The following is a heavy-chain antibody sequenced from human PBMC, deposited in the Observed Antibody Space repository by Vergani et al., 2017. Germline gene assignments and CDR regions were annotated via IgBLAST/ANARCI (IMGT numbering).Heavy chain of an antibody. V-gene: IGHV1-2*02. Sequence: QVQLVQSGAEVKKPGASVKVSCKASGYTFTGYYMHWVRQAPGQGLEWMGWINPNSGGTNYAQKFQGRVTMTRDTSISTAYMELSRLRSDDTAVYYCARDPNYYDSSGYPSHYAFDIWGEGRMVTVSS. J-gene: IGHJ3*02. CDR3: ARDPNYYDSSGYPSHYAFDI. CDR1: GYTFTGYY. CDR2: INPNSGGT. D-gene: IGHD3-22*01.